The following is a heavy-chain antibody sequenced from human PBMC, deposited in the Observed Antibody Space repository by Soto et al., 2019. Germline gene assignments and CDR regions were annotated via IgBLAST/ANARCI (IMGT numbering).Heavy chain of an antibody. CDR3: ALNVFVF. CDR2: INPSDGDT. Sequence: ASVKVSCKASGYTFTSYYIHLVRQAPGQGLEWMGIINPSDGDTSYAQKFQGRVTMTRDTSTTTVYMEVSSLRSEDTALYYCALNVFVFGGKGKMVTVSS. V-gene: IGHV1-46*01. J-gene: IGHJ3*01. CDR1: GYTFTSYY.